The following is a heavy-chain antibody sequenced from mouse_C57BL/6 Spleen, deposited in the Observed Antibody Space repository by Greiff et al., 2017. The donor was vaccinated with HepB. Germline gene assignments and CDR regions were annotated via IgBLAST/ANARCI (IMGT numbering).Heavy chain of an antibody. CDR1: GYSITSGYY. CDR3: ARDDPYRDYAMDY. V-gene: IGHV3-6*01. D-gene: IGHD2-10*01. CDR2: ISYDGSN. Sequence: EVHLVESGPGLVKPSQSLSLTCSVTGYSITSGYYWNWIRQFPGNKLEWMGYISYDGSNNYNPSLKNRISITRDTSKNQFFLKLNSVTTEDTATYYCARDDPYRDYAMDYWGQGTSVTVSS. J-gene: IGHJ4*01.